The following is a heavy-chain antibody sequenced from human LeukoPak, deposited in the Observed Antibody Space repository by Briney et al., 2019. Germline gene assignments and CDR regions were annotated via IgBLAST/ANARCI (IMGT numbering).Heavy chain of an antibody. D-gene: IGHD3-10*01. CDR1: GFTFSSYW. V-gene: IGHV3-7*01. CDR3: ARGFGEIYGDEGSHAFDI. Sequence: PGGSLRLSCAASGFTFSSYWMTWVRQAPGKGLEWVANIKQDGSEKYYVDSVKGRFTISRDNAKNSLYLQMNSLRAEDTAVYYCARGFGEIYGDEGSHAFDIWGQGTMVTVSS. J-gene: IGHJ3*02. CDR2: IKQDGSEK.